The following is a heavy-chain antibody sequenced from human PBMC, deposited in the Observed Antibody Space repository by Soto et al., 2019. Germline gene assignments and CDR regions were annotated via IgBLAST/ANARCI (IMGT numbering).Heavy chain of an antibody. CDR1: GYTFTSYY. CDR3: ARDAPPSYGDLNYFDY. CDR2: INPSGGST. J-gene: IGHJ4*02. D-gene: IGHD4-17*01. V-gene: IGHV1-46*03. Sequence: GASVKVSCKASGYTFTSYYMHWVRQAPGQGLEWMGIINPSGGSTSYAQKFQGRVTMTRDTSTSTVYMELSSLRSEDTAVYYCARDAPPSYGDLNYFDYWGQGTLVTVSS.